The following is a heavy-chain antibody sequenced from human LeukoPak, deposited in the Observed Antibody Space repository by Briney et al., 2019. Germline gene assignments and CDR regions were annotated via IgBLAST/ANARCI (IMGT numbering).Heavy chain of an antibody. CDR2: ISGGGDYT. D-gene: IGHD4-17*01. CDR1: GFSFSTYA. CDR3: AKDRSDYGDYKIDY. V-gene: IGHV3-23*01. J-gene: IGHJ4*02. Sequence: GGSLRLSCAASGFSFSTYAMSWVHQAPGKGLEWVSSISGGGDYTHYADSVKGRFTISRDNSKNTVFLQMNSLRAEDTAVYYCAKDRSDYGDYKIDYWGQGTLVTVSS.